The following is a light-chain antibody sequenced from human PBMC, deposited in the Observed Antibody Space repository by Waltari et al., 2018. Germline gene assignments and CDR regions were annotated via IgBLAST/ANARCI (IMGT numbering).Light chain of an antibody. CDR3: AAWDDRLNGVI. J-gene: IGLJ2*01. CDR2: TNN. CDR1: TSNIGRNA. V-gene: IGLV1-44*01. Sequence: QSVLTKTPSVSGTPGQRITISCSGNTSNIGRNAVHWYRQLPESAPKLRIYTNNQRLSGVPDRFSGSNPGTSASLDISGLRSEDEADYFCAAWDDRLNGVIFGGGTKLTVL.